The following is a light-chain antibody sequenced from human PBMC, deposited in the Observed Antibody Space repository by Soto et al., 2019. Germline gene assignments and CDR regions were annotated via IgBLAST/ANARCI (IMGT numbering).Light chain of an antibody. Sequence: DIQMTQSPSSLSASVGDRVTITCRASQTISTFLNWYQKRPGKAPRLLIYGASTLQSGVPSIFNGSGSGTEFTLTIGSLQLEDFAIYSCQQGFSYPWTFGQGTKVEIK. J-gene: IGKJ1*01. V-gene: IGKV1-39*01. CDR2: GAS. CDR3: QQGFSYPWT. CDR1: QTISTF.